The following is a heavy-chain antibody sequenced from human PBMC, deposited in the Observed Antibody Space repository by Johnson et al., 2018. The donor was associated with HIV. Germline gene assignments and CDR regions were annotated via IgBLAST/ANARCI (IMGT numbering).Heavy chain of an antibody. V-gene: IGHV3-NL1*01. Sequence: QVQLVESGGGVVQPGRSLRLSCEGSGFTFSSFAIHWVRQAPGKGLEWVSVLGSAGDTYNPGSVTGRFTISRDNSKNTLYLQMNSLIAEDTALYYCAKERAVAGYDDFDIWGQGTMVTVSS. D-gene: IGHD6-19*01. CDR3: AKERAVAGYDDFDI. CDR1: GFTFSSFA. CDR2: LGSAGDT. J-gene: IGHJ3*02.